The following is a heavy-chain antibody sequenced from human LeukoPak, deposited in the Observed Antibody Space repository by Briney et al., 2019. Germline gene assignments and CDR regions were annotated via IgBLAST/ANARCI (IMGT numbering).Heavy chain of an antibody. CDR2: ISHDGNTK. V-gene: IGHV3-30*18. Sequence: GGSLRLSCAASGFSFSSHGMHWVRQAPGKGLEWVAVISHDGNTKYYADSVKGRFTITRDNSKNTLYLQMNSLRAEDTAVYYCAKEGFDSWGQGTLVTVSS. CDR1: GFSFSSHG. J-gene: IGHJ4*02. CDR3: AKEGFDS.